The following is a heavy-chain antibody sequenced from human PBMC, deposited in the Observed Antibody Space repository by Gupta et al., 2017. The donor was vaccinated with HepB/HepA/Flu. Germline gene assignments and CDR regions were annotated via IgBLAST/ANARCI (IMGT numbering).Heavy chain of an antibody. CDR2: IYYSGST. CDR3: ARDIVDTAMGNEGWFDP. V-gene: IGHV4-59*01. D-gene: IGHD5-18*01. Sequence: QLQLQESGPGLVKPSETLSLTCTVSGGSIISSYWSWIRQPPGKGLEWIGYIYYSGSTTYNPSLKSRVTISVETYKNQFSLKLSSVTAADTAVYYCARDIVDTAMGNEGWFDPWGQGTLVTVSS. J-gene: IGHJ5*02. CDR1: GGSIISSY.